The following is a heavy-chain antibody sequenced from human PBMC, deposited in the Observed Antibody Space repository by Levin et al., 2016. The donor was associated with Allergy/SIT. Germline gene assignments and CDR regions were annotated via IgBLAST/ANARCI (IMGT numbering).Heavy chain of an antibody. D-gene: IGHD3-10*01. CDR1: GFIFSNAW. Sequence: GESLKISCVVSGFIFSNAWMSWVRQAPGKGLEWVGRIKKKGDGGTIDYAAPVKGRITISRDDSKNTLYLQMNGLKTEDTAVYYCTTDTRSKWFGDYWGQGTLVTVSS. CDR3: TTDTRSKWFGDY. CDR2: IKKKGDGGTI. V-gene: IGHV3-15*01. J-gene: IGHJ4*02.